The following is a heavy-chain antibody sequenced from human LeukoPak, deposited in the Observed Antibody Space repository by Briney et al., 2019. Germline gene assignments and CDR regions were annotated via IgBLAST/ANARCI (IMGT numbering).Heavy chain of an antibody. Sequence: GGSLRLSCAASGFTFSNYAMRWVRQAPGKGLEWVSGISGSGDSTYYADSVKGRFTISRDNANNSLYLEMNNLSAEDTAVYYCARAWSRVDPFDMWGQGTMVTVSS. V-gene: IGHV3-23*01. CDR1: GFTFSNYA. J-gene: IGHJ3*02. CDR2: ISGSGDST. CDR3: ARAWSRVDPFDM. D-gene: IGHD2-8*02.